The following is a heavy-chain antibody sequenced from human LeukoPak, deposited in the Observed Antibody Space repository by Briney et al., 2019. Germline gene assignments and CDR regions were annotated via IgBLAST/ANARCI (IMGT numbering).Heavy chain of an antibody. CDR3: ASSSGWYWFGY. D-gene: IGHD6-19*01. CDR2: INFDGSEK. J-gene: IGHJ4*02. V-gene: IGHV3-7*01. CDR1: GFTFGSYW. Sequence: AGGSLRLSCAASGFTFGSYWMTWVRQAPGKGLEWVAIINFDGSEKYYADSLKGRFTISRDNAENSLYLQMNSLRADDTALYYCASSSGWYWFGYWGQGTLVTVSS.